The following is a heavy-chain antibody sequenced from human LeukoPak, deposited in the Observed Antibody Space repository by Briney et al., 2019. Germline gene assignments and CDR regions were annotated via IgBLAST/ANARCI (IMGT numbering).Heavy chain of an antibody. CDR1: GFTFKSYA. J-gene: IGHJ3*02. CDR3: TRDLREGTTPDASDI. CDR2: IGTVGDT. V-gene: IGHV3-13*01. D-gene: IGHD1-7*01. Sequence: GGSLRLSCSASGFTFKSYAMHWVRQATGKSLEWVSGIGTVGDTYYADSVKGRFTISRENAKNSLSLQMDSLRAGDTAVYYCTRDLREGTTPDASDIWGQGTMVTVSS.